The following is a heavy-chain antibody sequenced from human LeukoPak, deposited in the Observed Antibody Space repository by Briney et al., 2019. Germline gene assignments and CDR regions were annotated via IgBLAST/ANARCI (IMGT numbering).Heavy chain of an antibody. Sequence: KPSETLSLTCTVSGGSISSYYWSWIRQPQGKGLEWIGYIYYSGSTNYNPSLKSRVTISVDTSKNQFSLKLSSVTAADTAVYYCARDTPPDYWGQGTLVTVSS. J-gene: IGHJ4*02. CDR2: IYYSGST. CDR3: ARDTPPDY. V-gene: IGHV4-59*01. CDR1: GGSISSYY.